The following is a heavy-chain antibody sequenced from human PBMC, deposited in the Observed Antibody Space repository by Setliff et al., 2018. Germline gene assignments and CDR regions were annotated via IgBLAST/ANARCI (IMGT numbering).Heavy chain of an antibody. CDR2: TIPMFGTI. D-gene: IGHD5-18*01. Sequence: ASVKVSCKASGGTFSSYGISWVRQAPGQGLEWMGGTIPMFGTIDYARKFQGRVTIITDESTSTAYMEVSSLRSEDTAVYYCAREGVDTRSSTDYRYYMDVWGKGTTVTVSS. J-gene: IGHJ6*03. CDR3: AREGVDTRSSTDYRYYMDV. CDR1: GGTFSSYG. V-gene: IGHV1-69*05.